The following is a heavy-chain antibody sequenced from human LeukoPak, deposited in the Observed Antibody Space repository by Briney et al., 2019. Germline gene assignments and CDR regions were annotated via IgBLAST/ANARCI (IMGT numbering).Heavy chain of an antibody. CDR1: GGSISSTDYH. CDR3: ARGIAVAGRRFDP. J-gene: IGHJ5*02. CDR2: IDYSGTT. Sequence: SETLSLTCTVSGGSISSTDYHWGWIRQPPGKGLEWIGNIDYSGTTYYNPSLTSRVTISGDTSKKYFSLKLSSVIAADTAVYYCARGIAVAGRRFDPWGQGTLVTVSS. D-gene: IGHD6-13*01. V-gene: IGHV4-39*02.